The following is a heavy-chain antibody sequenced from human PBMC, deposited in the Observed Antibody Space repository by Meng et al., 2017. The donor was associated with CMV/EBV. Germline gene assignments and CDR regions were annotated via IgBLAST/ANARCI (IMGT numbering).Heavy chain of an antibody. V-gene: IGHV3-53*05. CDR3: AKDMADSSGYYYYYGMDV. D-gene: IGHD3-22*01. CDR2: IYSGGST. CDR1: GGSISSYY. Sequence: ETLSLTCTVSGGSISSYYWSWIRQPPGKGLEWVSVIYSGGSTYYADSVKGRFTISRDNSKNSLYLQMNSLRTEDTALYYCAKDMADSSGYYYYYGMDVWGQGTTVTVSS. J-gene: IGHJ6*02.